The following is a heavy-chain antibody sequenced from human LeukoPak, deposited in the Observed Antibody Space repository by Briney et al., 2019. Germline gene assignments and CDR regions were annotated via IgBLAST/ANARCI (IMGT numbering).Heavy chain of an antibody. J-gene: IGHJ6*04. D-gene: IGHD6-25*01. Sequence: ASVTVSCKASRGTFSSCAMSWVRQAPGQGLEWMGGINPIFGTANYAQKFQGRVTITADESTSTAYMELSSLRSEDTAVYYCARDLQRGLDYYYGMDVWGKGTTVTVSS. CDR2: INPIFGTA. CDR3: ARDLQRGLDYYYGMDV. CDR1: RGTFSSCA. V-gene: IGHV1-69*13.